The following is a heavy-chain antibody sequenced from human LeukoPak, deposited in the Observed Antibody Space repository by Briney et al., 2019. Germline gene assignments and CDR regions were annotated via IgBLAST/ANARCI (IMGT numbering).Heavy chain of an antibody. CDR2: IKQGGSEK. J-gene: IGHJ4*02. CDR1: GFTFSSYW. D-gene: IGHD3-9*01. V-gene: IGHV3-7*01. CDR3: ARVAPRPSTLDWLLIDY. Sequence: GGSLRLSCAASGFTFSSYWMSWVRQAPGKGLEWVANIKQGGSEKYYVDSVRGRFTISRDNAKNSLYLQMNSLRAEDTAVYYCARVAPRPSTLDWLLIDYWGQGTLVTVSS.